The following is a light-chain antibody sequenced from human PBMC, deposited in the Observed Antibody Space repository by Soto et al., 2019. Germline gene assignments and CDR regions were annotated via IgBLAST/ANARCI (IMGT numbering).Light chain of an antibody. CDR2: DAS. J-gene: IGKJ1*01. V-gene: IGKV1-33*01. CDR1: QDIRNH. Sequence: DIQMTQSPSSLSASVGDRVTITCQARQDIRNHLNWYQQKPGEAPKVLIYDASNLGTGVPSRFSGRGSGRDFSFTISSLQPEDIATYYCQQYDNLPWTFGQGTKVEIK. CDR3: QQYDNLPWT.